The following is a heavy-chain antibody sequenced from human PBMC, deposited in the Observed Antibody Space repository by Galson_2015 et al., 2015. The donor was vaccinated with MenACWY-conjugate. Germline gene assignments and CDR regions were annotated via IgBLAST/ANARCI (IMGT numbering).Heavy chain of an antibody. D-gene: IGHD2/OR15-2a*01. Sequence: SETLSLTCPVSGGSASSSGYSWTWIRQPPGKGLEWIGLIYDSGTTKYNPSLKGRVTISLDTSKNQVSLKLSSVTAAYTAVYYCAREFSYWGQGTLVTVSS. J-gene: IGHJ4*02. V-gene: IGHV4-61*08. CDR3: AREFSY. CDR1: GGSASSSGYS. CDR2: IYDSGTT.